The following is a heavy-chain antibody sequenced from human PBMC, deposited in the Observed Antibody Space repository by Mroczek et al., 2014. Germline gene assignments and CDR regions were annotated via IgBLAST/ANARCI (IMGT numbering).Heavy chain of an antibody. V-gene: IGHV4-34*01. D-gene: IGHD2-2*01. Sequence: QVQLQQWGAGLLKPSETLSLTCAVYGGSFSGYYWSWIRQPPGKGLEWIGEINHSGSTNYNPSLKSRVTISVDTSKNQSSLKLSSVTAADTAVYYCAGPALVVVPEENRKNWFDPGAREPWSPSPQ. CDR2: INHSGST. J-gene: IGHJ5*02. CDR1: GGSFSGYY. CDR3: AGPALVVVPEENRKNWFDP.